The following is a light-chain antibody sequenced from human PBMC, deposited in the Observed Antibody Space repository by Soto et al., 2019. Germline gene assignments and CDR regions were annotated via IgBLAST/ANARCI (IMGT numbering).Light chain of an antibody. Sequence: QLVLTQPPSVSGTPGQRVTISCSGSRSNIGTNTVNWYQQLPGTAPKVLIYSNSQRPSGVPDRFSASKSGTSASLAISGLHSEDEADYYCSTWDDSLRGWVFGGGTKLTVL. CDR3: STWDDSLRGWV. J-gene: IGLJ3*02. CDR2: SNS. V-gene: IGLV1-44*01. CDR1: RSNIGTNT.